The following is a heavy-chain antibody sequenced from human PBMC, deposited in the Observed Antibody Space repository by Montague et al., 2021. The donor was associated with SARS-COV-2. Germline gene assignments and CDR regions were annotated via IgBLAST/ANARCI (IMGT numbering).Heavy chain of an antibody. J-gene: IGHJ6*02. CDR3: ARGDEEQWLVHYYYYGMDV. CDR1: GDSVSSNSAA. Sequence: CAISGDSVSSNSAAWNWIRQSPSRGLEWLGRTYYRSKWYNDYAVSVKSRMTINPDTSKNQFSLQLNSVTPEDTAVYYCARGDEEQWLVHYYYYGMDVWGQGTTVTVSS. D-gene: IGHD6-19*01. V-gene: IGHV6-1*01. CDR2: TYYRSKWYN.